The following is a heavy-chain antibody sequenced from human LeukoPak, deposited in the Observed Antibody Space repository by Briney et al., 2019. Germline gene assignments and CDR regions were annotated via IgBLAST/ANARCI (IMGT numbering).Heavy chain of an antibody. CDR2: INPSGGFS. CDR3: AREGLTGAFDI. V-gene: IGHV1-46*01. Sequence: ASVKVSCKASGYTLTSYYMHWVRQAPGQGLEWMGIINPSGGFSSYVQKFQGRVTMTRDTSTSTVYMEMSSLRSEDTAVYYCAREGLTGAFDIWGQGTMVTVPS. J-gene: IGHJ3*02. CDR1: GYTLTSYY. D-gene: IGHD3-9*01.